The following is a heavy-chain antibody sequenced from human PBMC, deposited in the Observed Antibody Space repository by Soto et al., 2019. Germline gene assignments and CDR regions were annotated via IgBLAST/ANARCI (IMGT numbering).Heavy chain of an antibody. D-gene: IGHD2-15*01. CDR1: GFTFSDYY. CDR3: ASVLCSGGSCYLDY. J-gene: IGHJ4*02. CDR2: ISSSGSTI. V-gene: IGHV3-11*01. Sequence: GGSLRLSCAASGFTFSDYYMSWIRQAPGKGLEWVSYISSSGSTIYYADSVKGRFTISRDNAKNSLYLQMNSLRAEDTAVYYCASVLCSGGSCYLDYWGQGTLVTVSS.